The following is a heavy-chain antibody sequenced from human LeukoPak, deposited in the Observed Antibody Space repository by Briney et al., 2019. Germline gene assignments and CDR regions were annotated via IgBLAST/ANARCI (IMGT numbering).Heavy chain of an antibody. CDR3: ARLAAVPG. J-gene: IGHJ1*01. D-gene: IGHD6-19*01. CDR1: GYTFTDYY. V-gene: IGHV1-2*02. Sequence: ASVKVSCKASGYTFTDYYLHWVRQAPGQGLEWMGWIHPNSGGTDYAQKFQGRVAMTRDTSISTAYMELSSLRSDHTAVYYCARLAAVPGWGQGTLVTVSS. CDR2: IHPNSGGT.